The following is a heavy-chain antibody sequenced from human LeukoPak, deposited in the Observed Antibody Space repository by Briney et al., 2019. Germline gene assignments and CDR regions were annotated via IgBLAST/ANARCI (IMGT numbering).Heavy chain of an antibody. CDR1: GFTFNIYW. CDR2: INSDGRST. D-gene: IGHD2-2*01. J-gene: IGHJ4*02. Sequence: GGALRPSCPPSGFTFNIYWMHWVRQVPGKGLVWVAHINSDGRSTSYADSVKGRFTISRDNAKNTLYLQMNSLRAEDTAIYYCAKTYCSTTRCLSWGNDYWGQGTLVTVSS. V-gene: IGHV3-74*01. CDR3: AKTYCSTTRCLSWGNDY.